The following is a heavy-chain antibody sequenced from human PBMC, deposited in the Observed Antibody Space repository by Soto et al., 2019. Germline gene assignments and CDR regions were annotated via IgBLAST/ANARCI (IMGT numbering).Heavy chain of an antibody. CDR1: GGTFNSHT. J-gene: IGHJ6*02. D-gene: IGHD2-2*01. Sequence: QVQLVLSGAEVKKPGSSVKVSCRAPGGTFNSHTISWVRQAPGQGLEWMGGIMPMFGVTNYARKFQGRLTMNANESTPPAYMEVSGRPSWDTAVYYCAGEGVTSSMSLPWMGYHYYGLDVWGQGTTVIVSS. CDR2: IMPMFGVT. V-gene: IGHV1-69*12. CDR3: AGEGVTSSMSLPWMGYHYYGLDV.